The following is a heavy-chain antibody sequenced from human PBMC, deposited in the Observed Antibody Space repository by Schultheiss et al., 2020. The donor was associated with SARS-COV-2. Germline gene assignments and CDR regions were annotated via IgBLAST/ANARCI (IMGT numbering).Heavy chain of an antibody. V-gene: IGHV4-39*07. D-gene: IGHD1-14*01. CDR2: IYYSGST. J-gene: IGHJ4*02. Sequence: SETLSLTCTVSGGSITSGTFYWGWIRQPPGKGLEWIGSIYYSGSTYYSPSLKSRLTMSVDTSKNQFSLRLRSVTASDTAVYFCGRMNLYSFDYWGRGTLVTVSS. CDR3: GRMNLYSFDY. CDR1: GGSITSGTFY.